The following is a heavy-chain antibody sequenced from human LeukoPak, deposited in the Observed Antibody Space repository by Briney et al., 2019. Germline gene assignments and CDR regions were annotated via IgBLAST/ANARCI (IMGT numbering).Heavy chain of an antibody. CDR2: ISYDGSNK. J-gene: IGHJ4*02. D-gene: IGHD4-11*01. CDR3: ARGAPGLHYRSIDY. CDR1: GFTFSSYA. V-gene: IGHV3-30-3*01. Sequence: PGRSLRLSCAASGFTFSSYAMHWVRQAPGKGLEWVAVISYDGSNKYYADSVKGRFTISRDNSKNSLYLQMNSLRAEDTAVYYCARGAPGLHYRSIDYWGQGTLVTASS.